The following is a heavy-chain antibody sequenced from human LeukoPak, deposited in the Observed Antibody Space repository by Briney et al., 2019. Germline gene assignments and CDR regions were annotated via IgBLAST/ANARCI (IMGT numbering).Heavy chain of an antibody. V-gene: IGHV4-31*03. CDR3: AREGQLVKNWFDP. CDR1: GGSISSGGYY. CDR2: IYYSGST. Sequence: SQTLSLTCTVSGGSISSGGYYWSWTRQHPGKGLEWIGYIYYSGSTYYNPSLKSRVTISVDTSKNQFSLKLSSVTAADTAVYYCAREGQLVKNWFDPWGQGTLVTVSS. J-gene: IGHJ5*02. D-gene: IGHD6-6*01.